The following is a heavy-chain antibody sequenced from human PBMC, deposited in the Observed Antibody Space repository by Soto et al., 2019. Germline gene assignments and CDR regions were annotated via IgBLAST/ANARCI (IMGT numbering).Heavy chain of an antibody. CDR3: ARHRARNWFDP. V-gene: IGHV4-39*01. CDR2: IYYSGST. J-gene: IGHJ5*02. CDR1: GGSISSSSYY. Sequence: QLQLQESGPGLVKTSETLSLTCIVSGGSISSSSYYWGWIRQPPGKGLEWIGSIYYSGSTYYNPSLKSRVTISVDTSKNQFSLKLSSVTAADTAVFYCARHRARNWFDPWGQGTLVTVSS. D-gene: IGHD6-6*01.